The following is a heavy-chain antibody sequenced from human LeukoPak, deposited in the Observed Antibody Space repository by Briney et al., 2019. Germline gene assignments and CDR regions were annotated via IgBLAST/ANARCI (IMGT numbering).Heavy chain of an antibody. V-gene: IGHV1-69*13. Sequence: SVKVSCKSSGGTFISYAISWVRQAPGQGLEWMGGIIPIFGTANYAQKFQGRVTITADESTSTAYMELSSLRSEDTAVYYCARRAMIVVANAFDIWGQGTMVTVSS. J-gene: IGHJ3*02. CDR1: GGTFISYA. CDR3: ARRAMIVVANAFDI. CDR2: IIPIFGTA. D-gene: IGHD3-22*01.